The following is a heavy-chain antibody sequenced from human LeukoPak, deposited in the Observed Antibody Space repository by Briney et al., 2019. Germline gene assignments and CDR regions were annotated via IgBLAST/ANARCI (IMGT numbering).Heavy chain of an antibody. J-gene: IGHJ6*03. CDR3: ARDGGWGSSSWYHYYYYMDV. V-gene: IGHV3-7*01. CDR1: GFTFSSYW. Sequence: GGSLRLSCAASGFTFSSYWMSWVRQAPGKGLEWVANIKQDGSEKYYVDSVKGRFTISRDNAKNSLSLQMNSLRAEDTAVYYCARDGGWGSSSWYHYYYYMDVWGKGTTVTVSS. CDR2: IKQDGSEK. D-gene: IGHD6-13*01.